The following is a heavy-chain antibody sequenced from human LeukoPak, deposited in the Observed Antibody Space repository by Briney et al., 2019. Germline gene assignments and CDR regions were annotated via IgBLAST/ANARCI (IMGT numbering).Heavy chain of an antibody. CDR3: ARDTRFGELSVWFDP. D-gene: IGHD3-10*02. Sequence: GGSLRLSCAASGFTFSTYSMNWVRQAPGKGLEWVSFISSSSTYIYYAASVKGRFTISRDNAKNSLYLQMNSLRVEDTAVYYCARDTRFGELSVWFDPWGQGALVTVSS. J-gene: IGHJ5*02. CDR2: ISSSSTYI. CDR1: GFTFSTYS. V-gene: IGHV3-21*01.